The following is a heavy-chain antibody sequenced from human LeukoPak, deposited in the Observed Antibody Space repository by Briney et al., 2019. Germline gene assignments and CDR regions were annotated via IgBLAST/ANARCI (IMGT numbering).Heavy chain of an antibody. D-gene: IGHD4-17*01. CDR3: ARDNYGEYVTQCFDY. V-gene: IGHV1-46*03. J-gene: IGHJ4*02. CDR1: GYTFTSYY. CDR2: INPSGGST. Sequence: ASVKVSCKASGYTFTSYYMHWVRQAPGQGLEWMGIINPSGGSTSYAQKFQGRVTMTRDTSTSTVYMELSSLRSEDTAVYYCARDNYGEYVTQCFDYWGQGTLVTVSS.